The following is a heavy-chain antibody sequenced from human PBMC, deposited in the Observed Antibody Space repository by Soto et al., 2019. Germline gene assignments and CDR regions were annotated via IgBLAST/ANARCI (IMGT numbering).Heavy chain of an antibody. D-gene: IGHD2-8*01. J-gene: IGHJ5*02. Sequence: PSETLSLTCAVSGYSISSGYYWGWLRQPPGKGLEWIGSIYHGGSTYYNPSLNSRVTLSIDMTNNHVSLILNSVTAADTAVYYCARSPGYFTISSLDPWGQGTLVTVSS. CDR1: GYSISSGYY. CDR3: ARSPGYFTISSLDP. V-gene: IGHV4-38-2*01. CDR2: IYHGGST.